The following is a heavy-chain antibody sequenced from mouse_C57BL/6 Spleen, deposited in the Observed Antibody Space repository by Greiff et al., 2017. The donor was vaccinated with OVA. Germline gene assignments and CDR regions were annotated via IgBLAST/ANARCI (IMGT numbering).Heavy chain of an antibody. V-gene: IGHV5-17*01. CDR2: ISSGSSTI. CDR3: ARTAYYLDY. CDR1: GFTFSDYG. J-gene: IGHJ2*01. Sequence: EVKLVESGGGLVKPGGSLKLSCAASGFTFSDYGMHWVRQAPEKGLEWVAYISSGSSTIYYADTVKGRFTISRDNAKNTLFLQMTSLRSEDTAMYYCARTAYYLDYWGQGTTLTVSS. D-gene: IGHD2-10*01.